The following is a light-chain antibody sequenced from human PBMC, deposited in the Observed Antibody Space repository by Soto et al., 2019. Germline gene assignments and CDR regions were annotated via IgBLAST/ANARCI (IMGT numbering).Light chain of an antibody. J-gene: IGKJ4*01. Sequence: EIVLTQSPGTLTLSQGERATLSCRASQRVSSNYLAWYQQKPGQAPRLLIYGASTRATGIPDRFSGSGSATDFTLTISRLEPEDFAVYYCQRYGTSPPLTFGGGTKVEIK. CDR1: QRVSSNY. V-gene: IGKV3-20*01. CDR3: QRYGTSPPLT. CDR2: GAS.